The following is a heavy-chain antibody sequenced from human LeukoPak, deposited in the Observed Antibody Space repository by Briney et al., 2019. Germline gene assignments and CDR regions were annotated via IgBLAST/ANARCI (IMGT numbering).Heavy chain of an antibody. CDR2: ISGSGGST. J-gene: IGHJ4*02. V-gene: IGHV3-23*01. D-gene: IGHD3-22*01. CDR3: AKASAMIVVVSKHFDY. Sequence: GGSLRLSCAASGFTFSSYWMNWVRQAPGKGLEWVSAISGSGGSTYYADSVKGRFTISRDNSKNTLYLQMNSLRAEDTAVYYCAKASAMIVVVSKHFDYWGQGTLVTVSS. CDR1: GFTFSSYW.